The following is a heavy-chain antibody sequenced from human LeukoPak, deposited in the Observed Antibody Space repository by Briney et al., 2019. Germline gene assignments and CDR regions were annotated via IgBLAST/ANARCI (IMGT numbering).Heavy chain of an antibody. CDR3: ARAKAYYDFWSGNPDYYMDV. Sequence: ASVKVSCKASGYTFTSYAMHWVRQAPGQRLEWMGWINAGNGNTKYSQKFQGRVTITRDTSASTAYMELSSLRSEDTAVYYCARAKAYYDFWSGNPDYYMDVWGKGTTVTVSS. CDR1: GYTFTSYA. V-gene: IGHV1-3*01. J-gene: IGHJ6*03. CDR2: INAGNGNT. D-gene: IGHD3-3*01.